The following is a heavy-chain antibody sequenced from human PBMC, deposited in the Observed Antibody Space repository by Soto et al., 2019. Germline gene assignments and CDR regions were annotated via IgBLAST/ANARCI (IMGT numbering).Heavy chain of an antibody. CDR2: INWNSGDI. Sequence: EVQLVESGGGLVQPGRSLRLSCAASGFTFDAYAMHWVRQAPGKGLEWVSSINWNSGDIGYADSVKGRFTISRDNAKKSLYVQMNRLSPEDTALYYCTCSEPYNRGWYGYFQHWGQGTLVTVSS. CDR1: GFTFDAYA. CDR3: TCSEPYNRGWYGYFQH. D-gene: IGHD6-19*01. V-gene: IGHV3-9*01. J-gene: IGHJ1*01.